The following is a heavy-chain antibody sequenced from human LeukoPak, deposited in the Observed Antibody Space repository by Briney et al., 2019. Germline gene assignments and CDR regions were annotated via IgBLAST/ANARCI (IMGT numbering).Heavy chain of an antibody. J-gene: IGHJ4*02. V-gene: IGHV3-15*01. CDR3: TASLVDDYGHYEPLLDY. CDR1: GFTFRNAW. Sequence: GGSLRLSCAASGFTFRNAWMSWVRQASGKGLEWVGRIKSKTDGGTTDYAAPVKGRFTISRDDSKHTLYLQMNSLKTDDTAVYYCTASLVDDYGHYEPLLDYWGQGTLVTVSS. CDR2: IKSKTDGGTT. D-gene: IGHD4-17*01.